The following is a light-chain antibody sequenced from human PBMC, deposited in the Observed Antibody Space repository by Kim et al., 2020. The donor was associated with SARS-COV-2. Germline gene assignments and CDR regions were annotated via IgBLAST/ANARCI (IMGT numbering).Light chain of an antibody. CDR1: SGSIASNY. CDR2: END. J-gene: IGLJ3*02. V-gene: IGLV6-57*01. Sequence: TVTISCTRSSGSIASNYVQWHQQRPGSSPTTVIYENDQRPAGVPERFSGSIDTSSNSASLSISGLDADDEADYYCQSYDNNNWVFGGGTRLTVL. CDR3: QSYDNNNWV.